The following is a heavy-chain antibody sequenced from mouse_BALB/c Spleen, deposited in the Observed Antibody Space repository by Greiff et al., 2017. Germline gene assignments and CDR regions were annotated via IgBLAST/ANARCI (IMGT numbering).Heavy chain of an antibody. V-gene: IGHV1-69*02. J-gene: IGHJ1*01. CDR1: GYTFTSYW. D-gene: IGHD2-1*01. Sequence: QVQLQQPGAELVKPGAPVKLSCKASGYTFTSYWMNWVKQRPGRGLEWIGRIDPSDSETHYNQKFKDKATLTVDKSSSTAYIQLSSLTSEDSAVYYCAREGASTMGWYFDVWGAGTTVTVSS. CDR2: IDPSDSET. CDR3: AREGASTMGWYFDV.